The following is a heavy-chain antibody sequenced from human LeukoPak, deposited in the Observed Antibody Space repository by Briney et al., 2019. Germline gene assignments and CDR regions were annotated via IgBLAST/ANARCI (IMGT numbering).Heavy chain of an antibody. V-gene: IGHV3-21*01. Sequence: GGSLRLSCAASGFTFSSYSMNWVRQAPGKGLEWVSSISSSSSYIYYADSVKGRFTISRDNAKNSLYLQMNSLRAEDTAVYYCARSYGACGGDCYSPSDAFDIWGQGTMVTVTS. CDR1: GFTFSSYS. J-gene: IGHJ3*02. D-gene: IGHD2-21*02. CDR3: ARSYGACGGDCYSPSDAFDI. CDR2: ISSSSSYI.